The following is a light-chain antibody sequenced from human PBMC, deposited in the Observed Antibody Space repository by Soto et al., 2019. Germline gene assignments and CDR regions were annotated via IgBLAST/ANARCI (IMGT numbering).Light chain of an antibody. V-gene: IGLV2-23*02. Sequence: QAVVTQPASVSGSPGQSITISCSGTFSTIGIHNLVSWYQQHPGKAPKLMIFEVNKRPSGVSNRFSGSKSGNTASLTISGLQAEDEADYYCCSYAGSSVFGGGTQLTVL. CDR3: CSYAGSSV. J-gene: IGLJ7*01. CDR2: EVN. CDR1: FSTIGIHNL.